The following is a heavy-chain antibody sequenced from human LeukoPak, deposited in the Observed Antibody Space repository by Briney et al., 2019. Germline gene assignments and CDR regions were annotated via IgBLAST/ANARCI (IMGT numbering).Heavy chain of an antibody. D-gene: IGHD4-17*01. J-gene: IGHJ4*02. Sequence: PGGSLRLSCAASGFTFSSYAMSWVRQAPGKGLEWVSAISGDGGSTYYADSVKGRFTISRDNSKNSLYLQMNSLRTEDTALYYCAKDFQLYGDYGVFDYWGQGTLVTVSS. CDR3: AKDFQLYGDYGVFDY. CDR2: ISGDGGST. V-gene: IGHV3-43*02. CDR1: GFTFSSYA.